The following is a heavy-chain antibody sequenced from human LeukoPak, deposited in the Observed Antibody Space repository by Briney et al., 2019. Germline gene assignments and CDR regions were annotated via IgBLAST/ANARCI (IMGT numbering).Heavy chain of an antibody. Sequence: GGSLRLSCAASGFTFSSYSMNWVRQAPGKGLEWVSSISSSSSYIYYADSVKGRFTISRDDSKNTLYLQMNSLRAGDTAVYYCARDKKSGFGDYWGQGTLVTVSS. J-gene: IGHJ4*02. D-gene: IGHD5-12*01. CDR3: ARDKKSGFGDY. CDR2: ISSSSSYI. V-gene: IGHV3-21*01. CDR1: GFTFSSYS.